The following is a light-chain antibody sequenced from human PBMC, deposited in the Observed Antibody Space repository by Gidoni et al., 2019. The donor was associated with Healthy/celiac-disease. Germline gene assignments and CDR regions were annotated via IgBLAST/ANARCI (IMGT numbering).Light chain of an antibody. J-gene: IGLJ2*01. CDR3: QVWDSSSDHLVV. CDR2: YDS. V-gene: IGLV3-21*04. CDR1: NIGSKS. Sequence: SSVLTQPPSVAVAPGKTARITCGGNNIGSKSVHWYQQKPGQAPVLVIYYDSDRPSGIPERFSGSNSGNTATLTISRVEAGDEADYYCQVWDSSSDHLVVFGGGTKLTVL.